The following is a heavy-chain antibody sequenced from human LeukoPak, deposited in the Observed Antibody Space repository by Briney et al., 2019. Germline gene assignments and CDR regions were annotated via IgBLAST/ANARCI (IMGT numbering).Heavy chain of an antibody. CDR1: GFTFSSYA. J-gene: IGHJ4*02. V-gene: IGHV3-23*01. CDR2: ISGSGGST. D-gene: IGHD3-10*01. Sequence: AGGSLRLSCAASGFTFSSYAMSRVRQAPGKGLEWVSAISGSGGSTYYADSVKGRFTISRDNSKNTLYLQMNSLRAEDTAVYYCAKDPYGSGSYGKSFDYWGQGTLVTVSS. CDR3: AKDPYGSGSYGKSFDY.